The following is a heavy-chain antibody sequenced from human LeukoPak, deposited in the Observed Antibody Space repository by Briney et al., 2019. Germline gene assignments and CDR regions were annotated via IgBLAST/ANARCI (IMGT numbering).Heavy chain of an antibody. V-gene: IGHV3-23*01. CDR1: GFTFSSYA. CDR3: AKPLRHYDSSGYRAFDI. J-gene: IGHJ3*02. D-gene: IGHD3-22*01. CDR2: ISGSGGST. Sequence: GGSLRLSCAASGFTFSSYAMSWVRQAPGKGLEWVSAISGSGGSTYYADSVKGRFTISRDNSKNTLYLQMNSLRAEDTAVCYCAKPLRHYDSSGYRAFDIWGQGTMVTVSS.